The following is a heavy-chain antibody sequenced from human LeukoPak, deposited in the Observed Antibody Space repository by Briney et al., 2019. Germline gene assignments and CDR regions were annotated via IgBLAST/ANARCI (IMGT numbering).Heavy chain of an antibody. J-gene: IGHJ4*02. D-gene: IGHD1-26*01. V-gene: IGHV3-33*01. CDR1: GFTFGSYG. CDR2: IWYDGSNK. Sequence: PGGSLRLSCAASGFTFGSYGMHWVRQAPGKGLEWVAVIWYDGSNKYYADSVKGRFTISRDNSKNTLYLQMNSLRAEDTAVYYCARDIAETTGDYWGQGALVTVAS. CDR3: ARDIAETTGDY.